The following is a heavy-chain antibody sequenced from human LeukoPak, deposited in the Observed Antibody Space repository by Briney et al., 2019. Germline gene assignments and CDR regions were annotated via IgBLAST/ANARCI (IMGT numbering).Heavy chain of an antibody. CDR2: IESKTDGGTT. V-gene: IGHV3-15*04. J-gene: IGHJ3*02. CDR3: TTDLNSGGDAFDI. Sequence: GGSLRLSCAASGFTFSNAWMSWVRQAPGKGLEWVGRIESKTDGGTTDYAAPVKGRFTISRDDSKNTLFLQMNSLKTEDTAVYYCTTDLNSGGDAFDIWGQGTMVTVSS. D-gene: IGHD6-19*01. CDR1: GFTFSNAW.